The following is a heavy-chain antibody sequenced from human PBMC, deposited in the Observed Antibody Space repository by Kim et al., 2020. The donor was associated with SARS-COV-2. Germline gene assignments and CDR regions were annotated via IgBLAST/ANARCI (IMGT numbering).Heavy chain of an antibody. CDR2: ISWTSGSI. J-gene: IGHJ3*02. D-gene: IGHD5-18*01. V-gene: IGHV3-9*01. CDR1: GFTFDDYA. Sequence: GGSLRLSCAASGFTFDDYAMHWVRQAPGKGLEWVSGISWTSGSIGYADSVKGRFTISRDNAKNSLYLQMNSLRAEDTALYYCAKLDTAMVTGAFDIWGQGTMVTVSS. CDR3: AKLDTAMVTGAFDI.